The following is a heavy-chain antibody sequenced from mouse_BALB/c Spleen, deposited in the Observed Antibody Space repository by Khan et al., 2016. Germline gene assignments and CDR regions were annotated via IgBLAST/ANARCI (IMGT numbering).Heavy chain of an antibody. D-gene: IGHD3-3*01. CDR2: IRLKSNNYAT. V-gene: IGHV6-6*02. CDR3: TRLRDGMDY. CDR1: GFTFSNYW. J-gene: IGHJ4*01. Sequence: EVKLEESGGGLVQPGGSMKLSCVASGFTFSNYWMNWVRQSPEKGLEWVAEIRLKSNNYATHYAESVKGRFTISRDDSKSSFYLQMNNLRAEDTGIYYCTRLRDGMDYWGQGTSVTVSS.